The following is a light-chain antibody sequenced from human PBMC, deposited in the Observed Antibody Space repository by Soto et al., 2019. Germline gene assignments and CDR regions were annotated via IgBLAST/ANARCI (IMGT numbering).Light chain of an antibody. Sequence: QSVLTQPASVSGSPGQSITISCTGTSSDVGGFNYVSWYQQHPGKAPKLMIYEVTNRPSGVSNRFSGSKSGNTAYLIISGLQVEDEADYYCSSYTTSSALDVFGTGTKVTV. J-gene: IGLJ1*01. CDR2: EVT. CDR3: SSYTTSSALDV. V-gene: IGLV2-14*01. CDR1: SSDVGGFNY.